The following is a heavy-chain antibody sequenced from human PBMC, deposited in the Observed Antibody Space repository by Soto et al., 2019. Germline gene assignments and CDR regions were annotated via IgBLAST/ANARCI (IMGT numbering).Heavy chain of an antibody. CDR3: ARDRIAVAAMGVGYYYYGMDV. Sequence: GGSLRLSCAASGFTFSSYGMHWVRQAPGKGLEWVAVIWYDGSNKYYADSVKGRFTISRDNSKNTLYLQMNSLRAEDTAVYYCARDRIAVAAMGVGYYYYGMDVWGQGTTVTVSS. V-gene: IGHV3-33*01. D-gene: IGHD6-19*01. J-gene: IGHJ6*02. CDR2: IWYDGSNK. CDR1: GFTFSSYG.